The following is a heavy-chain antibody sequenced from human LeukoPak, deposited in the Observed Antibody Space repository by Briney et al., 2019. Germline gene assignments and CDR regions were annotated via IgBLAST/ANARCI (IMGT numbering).Heavy chain of an antibody. CDR1: GFSLSTSGMC. V-gene: IGHV2-70*11. CDR2: IDWDDDK. D-gene: IGHD1-26*01. Sequence: ESGPALVKPTQTHTLTCTFSGFSLSTSGMCVSWIRQPPGKALEWLARIDWDDDKYYSTSLKTRLTISKDTSKNQVVLTMTNMDPVDTATYYCARIPSLMGAIDYWGQGTLVTVSS. J-gene: IGHJ4*02. CDR3: ARIPSLMGAIDY.